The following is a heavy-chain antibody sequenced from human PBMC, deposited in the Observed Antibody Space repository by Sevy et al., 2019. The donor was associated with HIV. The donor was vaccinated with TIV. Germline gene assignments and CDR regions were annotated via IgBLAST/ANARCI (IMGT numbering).Heavy chain of an antibody. CDR1: GYSISSGYY. V-gene: IGHV4-38-2*01. CDR2: IYHSGST. J-gene: IGHJ5*02. D-gene: IGHD3-16*02. CDR3: ARSYYDYVWGSYRPNWFDP. Sequence: SETLPLTCAVSGYSISSGYYWGWIRQPPGKGLEWIGSIYHSGSTYYNPSLKSRVTISVDTSKNQFSLKLSSVTAADTAVYYCARSYYDYVWGSYRPNWFDPWGQGTLVTVSS.